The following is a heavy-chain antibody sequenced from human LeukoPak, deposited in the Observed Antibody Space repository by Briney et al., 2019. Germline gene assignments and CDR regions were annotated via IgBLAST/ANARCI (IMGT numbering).Heavy chain of an antibody. Sequence: ASVKVSCKASGYTFTSYGISWVRQAPGQGLEWMGWISAYNGNTNYAQKLQGRVTMTTDTSTSTAYMELRSLRSDDTAVYYCAREGCGGDCYSPGAFDIWGQGTMVTVSS. CDR1: GYTFTSYG. V-gene: IGHV1-18*01. D-gene: IGHD2-21*01. J-gene: IGHJ3*02. CDR3: AREGCGGDCYSPGAFDI. CDR2: ISAYNGNT.